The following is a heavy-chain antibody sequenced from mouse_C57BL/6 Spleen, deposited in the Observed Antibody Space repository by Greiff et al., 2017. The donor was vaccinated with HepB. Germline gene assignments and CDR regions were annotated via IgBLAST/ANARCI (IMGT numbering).Heavy chain of an antibody. CDR1: GFTFSDYG. CDR3: ARRELLRSYYAMDY. Sequence: EVKVEESGGGLVKPGGSLKLSCAASGFTFSDYGMHWVRQAPEKGLEWVAYISSGSSTIYYADTVKGRFTISRDNAKNTLFLQMTSLRSEDTAMYYCARRELLRSYYAMDYWGQGTSVTVSS. V-gene: IGHV5-17*01. D-gene: IGHD1-1*01. J-gene: IGHJ4*01. CDR2: ISSGSSTI.